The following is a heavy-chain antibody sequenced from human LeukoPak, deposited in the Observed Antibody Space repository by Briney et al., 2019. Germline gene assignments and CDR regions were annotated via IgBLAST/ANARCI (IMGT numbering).Heavy chain of an antibody. Sequence: SETLSLTCAVYGGSFSGYYWSWIRQPPGKGLEWIGEINHSGSTNYNPSLKSRVTISVDTSKNQFSLKLSSVNAADTAVYYCARGSRRWLHGLSHAKYYFDYWGQGTLVTVSS. CDR2: INHSGST. CDR3: ARGSRRWLHGLSHAKYYFDY. D-gene: IGHD5-24*01. V-gene: IGHV4-34*01. CDR1: GGSFSGYY. J-gene: IGHJ4*02.